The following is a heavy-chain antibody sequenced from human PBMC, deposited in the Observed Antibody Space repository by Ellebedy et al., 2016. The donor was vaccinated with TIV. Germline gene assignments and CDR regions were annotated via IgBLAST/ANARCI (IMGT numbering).Heavy chain of an antibody. Sequence: AASVKVSCKVSGYTLTELSMHGVRQAPGKGLEWMGGFDPEDGETIYAQKFQGRVTMTEDTSTDTAYMELSSLRSEDTAVYYCARDSGMSITGTTFWFDPWGQGTLVTVSS. CDR2: FDPEDGET. CDR1: GYTLTELS. V-gene: IGHV1-24*01. J-gene: IGHJ5*02. CDR3: ARDSGMSITGTTFWFDP. D-gene: IGHD1-7*01.